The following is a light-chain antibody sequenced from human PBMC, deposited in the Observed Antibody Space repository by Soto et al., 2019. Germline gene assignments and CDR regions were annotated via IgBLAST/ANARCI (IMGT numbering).Light chain of an antibody. CDR2: STN. J-gene: IGLJ3*02. V-gene: IGLV8-61*01. CDR3: VLYMGDGIWM. Sequence: QTVVTQEPTFSVSPGGTVTLTCGLSSGSVSTTYYPTWYQQTPGQAPRTLIYSTNTRSSGVPDRFSGSILGNKAALTITGAQADDESDYYCVLYMGDGIWMFGGGTKLNVL. CDR1: SGSVSTTYY.